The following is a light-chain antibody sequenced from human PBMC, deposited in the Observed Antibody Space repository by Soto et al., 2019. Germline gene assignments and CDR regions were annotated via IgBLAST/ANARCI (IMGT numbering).Light chain of an antibody. CDR3: SSYTSSSTLV. J-gene: IGLJ1*01. V-gene: IGLV2-14*01. CDR2: EVS. Sequence: QSALTQPASVSGSPGQSITISCTGTSSDVGGYNYVSWYQQHPGKAPKLMIYEVSNRTSGVSNRFSGSKSGNTASLTISGLQAEDEADYYCSSYTSSSTLVFGTGTQLTVL. CDR1: SSDVGGYNY.